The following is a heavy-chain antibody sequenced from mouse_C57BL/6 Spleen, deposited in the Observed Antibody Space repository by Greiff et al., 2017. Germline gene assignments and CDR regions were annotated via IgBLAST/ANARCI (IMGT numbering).Heavy chain of an antibody. Sequence: QVQLQQPGAELVRPGSSVKLSCTASGYTFTSYWMHWVKQRPIQGLEWIGNIDPSDSETHYNQQFKDKATLTVDQSSSTAYMQLSSLTSEDSAVYYCAREHSNSFADWGQGTLVTVSA. D-gene: IGHD2-5*01. CDR3: AREHSNSFAD. J-gene: IGHJ3*01. CDR2: IDPSDSET. CDR1: GYTFTSYW. V-gene: IGHV1-52*01.